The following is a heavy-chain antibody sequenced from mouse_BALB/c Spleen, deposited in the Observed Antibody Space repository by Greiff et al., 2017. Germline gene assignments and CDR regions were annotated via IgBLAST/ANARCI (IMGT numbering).Heavy chain of an antibody. CDR2: IDPETGGT. CDR3: TRSGYYGRRAWFAY. V-gene: IGHV1-15*01. Sequence: QVQLQQSGAELVRPGASVTLSCKASGYTFTDYEMHWVKQTPVHGLEWIGAIDPETGGTAYNQKFKGKATLTADKSSSTAYMELRSLTSEDSAVYYCTRSGYYGRRAWFAYWGQGTLVTVSA. CDR1: GYTFTDYE. J-gene: IGHJ3*01. D-gene: IGHD1-1*01.